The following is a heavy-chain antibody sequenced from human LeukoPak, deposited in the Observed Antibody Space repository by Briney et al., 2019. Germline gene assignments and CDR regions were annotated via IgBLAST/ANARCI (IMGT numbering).Heavy chain of an antibody. CDR1: GGSISSYY. D-gene: IGHD6-6*01. Sequence: WGTLSLSCAVSGGSISSYYRSWIRQRPGKGLEWIGRIYTSGSTNYNPSLKSRVTMSVDTSKNQFSLKLSSVTAADTAVYYCARGEALIAARPLDYWGQGTLVTVSS. CDR3: ARGEALIAARPLDY. V-gene: IGHV4-59*10. J-gene: IGHJ4*02. CDR2: IYTSGST.